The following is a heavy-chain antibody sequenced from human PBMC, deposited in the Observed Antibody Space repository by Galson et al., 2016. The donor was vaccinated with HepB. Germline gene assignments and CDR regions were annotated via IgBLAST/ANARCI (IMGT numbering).Heavy chain of an antibody. D-gene: IGHD3-10*01. CDR2: IYSGGST. J-gene: IGHJ4*02. V-gene: IGHV3-66*02. CDR1: RFTVSTDY. Sequence: SLRLSCAGSRFTVSTDYMSWVRQAPGKGLEWVSIIYSGGSTYYADSVQGRFSISRDGSKNTLYLQMDSLGVEETAVYYCTRDGWTRNRFGYWGQVTLDTAS. CDR3: TRDGWTRNRFGY.